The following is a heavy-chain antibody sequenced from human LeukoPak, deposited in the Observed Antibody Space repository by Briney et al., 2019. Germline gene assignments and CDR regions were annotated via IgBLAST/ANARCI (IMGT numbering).Heavy chain of an antibody. D-gene: IGHD2-2*01. Sequence: PGGSRRLSCAASGFTFSSYAMSWVRQAPGKGLEWVSAISGSGGSTYYADSVKGRFTISRDNSKNTLYLQMNSLRAEDTAVYYCAKEVVGYCSSTSCLNWFDPWGQGTLVTVSS. V-gene: IGHV3-23*01. CDR1: GFTFSSYA. J-gene: IGHJ5*02. CDR2: ISGSGGST. CDR3: AKEVVGYCSSTSCLNWFDP.